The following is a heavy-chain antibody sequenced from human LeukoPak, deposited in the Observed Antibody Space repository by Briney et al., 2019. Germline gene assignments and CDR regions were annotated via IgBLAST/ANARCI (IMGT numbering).Heavy chain of an antibody. V-gene: IGHV1-69*01. Sequence: GASVKVSCKASGGTFSSYAISWVRQAPGKGLEWMGGIIPIFGTANYAQKFQGRVTITADESTSTAYMELSSLRSEDTAVYYCARGKRSTLDYWGQGTLVTVSS. D-gene: IGHD5-24*01. CDR1: GGTFSSYA. CDR3: ARGKRSTLDY. CDR2: IIPIFGTA. J-gene: IGHJ4*02.